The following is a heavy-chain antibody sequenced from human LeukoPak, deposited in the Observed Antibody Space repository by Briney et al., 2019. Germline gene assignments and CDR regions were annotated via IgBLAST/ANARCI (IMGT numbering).Heavy chain of an antibody. Sequence: ASVKVSCKASGYTFTSFYIHWVRQAPGQGLQWMGWINPYSGGTNSPQSFQGRVTMTSDTSITTVYMELSSLRSDDTAVYYCARDLAAGTKNAFDIWGQGTMVTVSS. V-gene: IGHV1-2*02. D-gene: IGHD6-13*01. CDR2: INPYSGGT. CDR1: GYTFTSFY. CDR3: ARDLAAGTKNAFDI. J-gene: IGHJ3*02.